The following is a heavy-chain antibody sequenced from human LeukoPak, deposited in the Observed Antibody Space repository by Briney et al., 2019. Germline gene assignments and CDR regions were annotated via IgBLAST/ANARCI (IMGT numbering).Heavy chain of an antibody. CDR2: ISYDGSNK. J-gene: IGHJ4*02. CDR3: AKDHGYYYDSSGYYPFDY. V-gene: IGHV3-30-3*01. Sequence: PGRSLRLSCAASGFTFSSYTMHWVRQAPGKGLEWVAVISYDGSNKYYADSVKGRFTISRDNSKNTLYLQMNSLRAEDTAVYYCAKDHGYYYDSSGYYPFDYWGQGTLVTVSS. CDR1: GFTFSSYT. D-gene: IGHD3-22*01.